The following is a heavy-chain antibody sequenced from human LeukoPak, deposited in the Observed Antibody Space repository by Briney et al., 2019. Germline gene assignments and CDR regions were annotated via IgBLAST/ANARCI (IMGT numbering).Heavy chain of an antibody. V-gene: IGHV1-69*13. Sequence: ASVKVSCKASGGTFSSYAISWVRQAPGQGLEWMGGIIPISGTANYAQKFQGRVTITADESTSTAYMELSSLRSEDTAVYYCARDRGVVPAAIGSYYYYMDVWGKGTTVTVSS. CDR3: ARDRGVVPAAIGSYYYYMDV. D-gene: IGHD2-2*01. CDR1: GGTFSSYA. CDR2: IIPISGTA. J-gene: IGHJ6*03.